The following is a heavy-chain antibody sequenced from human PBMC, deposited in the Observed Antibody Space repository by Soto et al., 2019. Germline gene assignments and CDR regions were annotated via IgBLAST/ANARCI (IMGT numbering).Heavy chain of an antibody. J-gene: IGHJ4*02. D-gene: IGHD3-10*01. CDR3: ARSFHRTMVVGYYFDY. CDR1: GGSIRSGGYY. V-gene: IGHV4-31*03. Sequence: SETLSLTCPVSGGSIRSGGYYWSWIRQHPGKGLEWIGYIYYSGSTYYNPSLKSRVTISVDTSKNQFSLKLSSVTAADTAVYYCARSFHRTMVVGYYFDYWGQGTLVTVSS. CDR2: IYYSGST.